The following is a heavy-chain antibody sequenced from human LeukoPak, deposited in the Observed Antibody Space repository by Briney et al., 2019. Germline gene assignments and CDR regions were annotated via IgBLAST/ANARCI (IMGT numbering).Heavy chain of an antibody. CDR3: ARDPPNYSSSYYYYYYYMDV. CDR2: ISAYNGNT. V-gene: IGHV1-18*01. J-gene: IGHJ6*03. CDR1: GYTFTSYG. D-gene: IGHD6-6*01. Sequence: ASVKVFCKASGYTFTSYGISWVRQAPGQGLEWMGWISAYNGNTNYAQKLQGRVTMTTDTSTSTAYMELRSLRSDDTAVYYCARDPPNYSSSYYYYYYYMDVWGKGTTVTVSS.